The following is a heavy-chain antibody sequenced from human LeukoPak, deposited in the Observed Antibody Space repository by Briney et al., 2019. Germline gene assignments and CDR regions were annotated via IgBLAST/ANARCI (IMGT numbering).Heavy chain of an antibody. D-gene: IGHD5-18*01. V-gene: IGHV1-46*02. Sequence: GASVKVSCKASGYTFNSYYMHWVRQAPGQGLEWMGIINPSSGSTSYAQNFQGRVTMTRDTSSSTVYMELSSMRSEDTAVYYCARGYTYGDYWGQGTLVTVSS. CDR3: ARGYTYGDY. J-gene: IGHJ4*02. CDR1: GYTFNSYY. CDR2: INPSSGST.